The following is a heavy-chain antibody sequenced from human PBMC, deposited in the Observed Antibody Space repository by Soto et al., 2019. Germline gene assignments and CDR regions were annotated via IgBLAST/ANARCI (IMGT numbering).Heavy chain of an antibody. D-gene: IGHD2-15*01. CDR3: AKGRAGGSGISCPLGWDFTL. CDR2: IIHVSTTT. CDR1: GGPCITYT. V-gene: IGHV1-69*06. Sequence: QVQLVHSGAEVQKPGSSVTVSCKASGGPCITYTVTWVRQAPRQGLGWMGGIIHVSTTTSYAQKFQGRVTITADKSRVTTHMELRSLRLDVTAVYYCAKGRAGGSGISCPLGWDFTLWGRGDLVTVSS. J-gene: IGHJ2*01.